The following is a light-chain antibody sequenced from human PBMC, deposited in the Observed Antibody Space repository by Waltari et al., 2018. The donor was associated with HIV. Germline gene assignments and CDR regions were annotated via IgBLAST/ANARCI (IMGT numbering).Light chain of an antibody. CDR3: QSYDISLSGWV. CDR1: AGFD. V-gene: IGLV1-40*01. CDR2: NNT. Sequence: AGFDVHWYQQLPGTVPKVLIYNNTDRPSGVPDRFSGSKSATSASLAITGLQAEDEANYYCQSYDISLSGWVFGGGTKLTVL. J-gene: IGLJ2*01.